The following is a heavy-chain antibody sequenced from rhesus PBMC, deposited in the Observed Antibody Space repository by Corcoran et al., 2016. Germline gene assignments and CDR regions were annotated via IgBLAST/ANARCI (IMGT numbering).Heavy chain of an antibody. CDR1: GFSISSGYG. D-gene: IGHD3-16*01. Sequence: QVQLQESGPGLVKPSETLSLTCVVSGFSISSGYGWRWIRQPPGNGLGGIGYSGSSSSNTNNNPSLKSRVTISKDTSKNQFALKLNSVTAADTAVYYCARGLSYSGSYYYGYWGQGVLVTVSS. CDR3: ARGLSYSGSYYYGY. J-gene: IGHJ4*01. V-gene: IGHV4-127*01. CDR2: SGSSSSNT.